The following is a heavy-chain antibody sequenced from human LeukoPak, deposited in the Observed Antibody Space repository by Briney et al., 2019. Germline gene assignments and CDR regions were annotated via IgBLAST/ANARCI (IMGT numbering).Heavy chain of an antibody. CDR3: ARGPAGYSYGHPGYYYYMDV. V-gene: IGHV4-59*01. CDR2: IYYSGST. CDR1: GGSISSYY. D-gene: IGHD5-18*01. Sequence: SETLSLTCTFSGGSISSYYWSWIRQPPGKGLGWIGYIYYSGSTNYNPSLKSRVTISVDTSKNQFSLKLSSVTAADTAVYYCARGPAGYSYGHPGYYYYMDVWGKGTTVTVSS. J-gene: IGHJ6*03.